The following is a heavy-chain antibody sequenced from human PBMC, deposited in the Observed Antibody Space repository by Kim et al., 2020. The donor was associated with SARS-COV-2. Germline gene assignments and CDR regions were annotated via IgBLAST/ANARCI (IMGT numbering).Heavy chain of an antibody. CDR1: GFTVSSNY. Sequence: GGSLRLSCAASGFTVSSNYMSWVRQAPGKGLEWVSVIYSGGSTYYADSVKGRFTISRDNSKNTLYLQMNSLRAEDTAVYYCARARIAAAGGGAFDIWGQGTMVTVSS. V-gene: IGHV3-66*01. D-gene: IGHD6-13*01. CDR2: IYSGGST. CDR3: ARARIAAAGGGAFDI. J-gene: IGHJ3*02.